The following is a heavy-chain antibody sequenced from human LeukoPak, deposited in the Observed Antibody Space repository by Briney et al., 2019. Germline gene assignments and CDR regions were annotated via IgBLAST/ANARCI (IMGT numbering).Heavy chain of an antibody. D-gene: IGHD3-22*01. CDR1: VYTFTSYD. J-gene: IGHJ4*02. Sequence: ASVTVSRKASVYTFTSYDINWVRPAAGQGLEWMGWMNPNSGNTGYAQKFQGRVTITRNTSISTAYMELSSLRSEDRAVYYCARGSSYYDSSGYYTDYWGQGTLVTVSS. CDR3: ARGSSYYDSSGYYTDY. CDR2: MNPNSGNT. V-gene: IGHV1-8*03.